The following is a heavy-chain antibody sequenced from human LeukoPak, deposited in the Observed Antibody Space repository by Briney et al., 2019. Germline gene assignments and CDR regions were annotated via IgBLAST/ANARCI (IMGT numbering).Heavy chain of an antibody. CDR1: GGTFSSYA. D-gene: IGHD3-22*01. Sequence: SVKVSCKASGGTFSSYAISWVRQAPGQGLEWMGRIILILGIANYAQKFQGRVTITADKSTSTAYMELSSLRSEDTAVYYCARAYDSSGYESDYWGQGTLVTVSS. CDR3: ARAYDSSGYESDY. J-gene: IGHJ4*02. CDR2: IILILGIA. V-gene: IGHV1-69*04.